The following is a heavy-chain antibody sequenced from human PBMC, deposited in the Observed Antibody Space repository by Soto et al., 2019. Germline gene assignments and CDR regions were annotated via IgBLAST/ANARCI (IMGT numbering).Heavy chain of an antibody. CDR3: ARARRRPYYYYYMDV. D-gene: IGHD6-25*01. J-gene: IGHJ6*03. CDR2: INHSGST. CDR1: GGSFSGYY. Sequence: QVQLQQWGAGLLKPSETLSLTCAVYGGSFSGYYWSWIRQPPGKGLEWIGEINHSGSTNYNPSLKRRVTIAVNTSKNQFSLKLSSVTAADTAVYYCARARRRPYYYYYMDVWGKGTTVTVSS. V-gene: IGHV4-34*01.